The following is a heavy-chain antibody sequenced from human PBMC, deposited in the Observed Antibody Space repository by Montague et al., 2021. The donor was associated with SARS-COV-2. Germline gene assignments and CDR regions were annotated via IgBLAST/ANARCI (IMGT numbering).Heavy chain of an antibody. J-gene: IGHJ6*02. D-gene: IGHD3-22*01. Sequence: SETLSLTCTVSGGSISSYYWSWIRQPPGKGLEWIGYIYYSGSTNYNLSLKSRVTISVDTSKNQFSLKLSSVTAADTAVYYCASYYYDSSGYHYGMDVWGQGTTVTVSS. CDR3: ASYYYDSSGYHYGMDV. CDR2: IYYSGST. CDR1: GGSISSYY. V-gene: IGHV4-59*01.